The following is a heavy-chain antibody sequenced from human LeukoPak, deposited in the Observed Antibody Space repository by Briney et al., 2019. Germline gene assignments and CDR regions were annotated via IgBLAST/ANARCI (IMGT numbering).Heavy chain of an antibody. V-gene: IGHV4-59*05. Sequence: SETLSLTCTVSGGSISTYFWSWIRQPPGKGLEWIGSIYYNGSTYYNPSLKSRVTISVDTPKNRFSLKLSSVTAADTAVYYCSRSRYDSSSGYGMDVWGQGTTVTVSS. CDR1: GGSISTYF. D-gene: IGHD3-22*01. CDR2: IYYNGST. J-gene: IGHJ6*02. CDR3: SRSRYDSSSGYGMDV.